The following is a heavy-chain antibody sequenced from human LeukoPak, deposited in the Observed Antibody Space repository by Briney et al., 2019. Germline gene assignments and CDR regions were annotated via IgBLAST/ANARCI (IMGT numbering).Heavy chain of an antibody. J-gene: IGHJ3*02. V-gene: IGHV3-74*01. D-gene: IGHD3-22*01. CDR2: INSDGRST. CDR3: ARAREKYYYDSSGRGDAFDI. Sequence: GGSLRLSCAGSGITFSSYWMHWVRQAPGKGLVWVSRINSDGRSTNYADSVKGRFTISRDNAKNTLYLQMNSLRAEDTAVYYCARAREKYYYDSSGRGDAFDIWGQGTMVIVSS. CDR1: GITFSSYW.